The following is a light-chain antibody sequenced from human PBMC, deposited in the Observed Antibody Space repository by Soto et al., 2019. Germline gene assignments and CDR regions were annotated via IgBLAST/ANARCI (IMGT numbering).Light chain of an antibody. V-gene: IGKV1-33*01. J-gene: IGKJ2*01. CDR2: DAT. Sequence: DIQVTQFPSSLSASVGDGVTFTYQARQEIGNSLNWYQQKPGKAPKLLIYDATKLETGVPSRFSGGISGTYFTFTISSLQPEDVAIYSCQQSSSLPYTFGQGTKLEI. CDR3: QQSSSLPYT. CDR1: QEIGNS.